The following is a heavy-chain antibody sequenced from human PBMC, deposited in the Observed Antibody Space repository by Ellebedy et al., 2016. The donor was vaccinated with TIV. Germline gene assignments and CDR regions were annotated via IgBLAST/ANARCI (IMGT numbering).Heavy chain of an antibody. J-gene: IGHJ4*01. CDR1: GFTFSNFG. CDR3: ASYFYDSRCLGGFHY. CDR2: IRFDGSHE. Sequence: PGGSLRLSCSTSGFTFSNFGMHWVRQSPGKGLEWVAFIRFDGSHEQYADSVKGRFTVSRDNSKNTLYLQMNSLRPEDTAVYYCASYFYDSRCLGGFHYWGQGALVTVSS. D-gene: IGHD3-16*01. V-gene: IGHV3-30*02.